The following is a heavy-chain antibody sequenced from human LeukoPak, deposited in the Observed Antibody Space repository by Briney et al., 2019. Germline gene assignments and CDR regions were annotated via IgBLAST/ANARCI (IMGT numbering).Heavy chain of an antibody. V-gene: IGHV7-4-1*02. D-gene: IGHD1-1*01. Sequence: ASVKVSCKASGYTFTSYAMNWVRQAPGQGLEWMGWINTNTGNPTYAQGFTGRFVSSLDTSVSTAYLQISSLKAEDTAVYYCAREVTTLPYYYYGMDVWGQGTTVTVSS. J-gene: IGHJ6*02. CDR1: GYTFTSYA. CDR3: AREVTTLPYYYYGMDV. CDR2: INTNTGNP.